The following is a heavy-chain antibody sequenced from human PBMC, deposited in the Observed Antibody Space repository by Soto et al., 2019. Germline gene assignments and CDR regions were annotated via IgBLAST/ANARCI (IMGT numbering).Heavy chain of an antibody. Sequence: QVQLVESGGGVVQPGRSLRLSCAASGFTFSSYIMHWARQAPGKGLEWVAMILHDGNNKYYADSVKGRFTISRDNSKNTLYLQMNSLTTEDTAIYYCARDDEDGSYCDLGYWGQGTLVTVSS. D-gene: IGHD3-10*01. CDR3: ARDDEDGSYCDLGY. CDR2: ILHDGNNK. CDR1: GFTFSSYI. J-gene: IGHJ4*02. V-gene: IGHV3-30-3*01.